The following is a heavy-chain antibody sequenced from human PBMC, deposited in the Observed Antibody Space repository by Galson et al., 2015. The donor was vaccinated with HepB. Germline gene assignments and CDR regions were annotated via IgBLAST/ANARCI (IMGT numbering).Heavy chain of an antibody. D-gene: IGHD6-19*01. CDR1: GFTFSSYS. CDR3: ARPTIAVADFDF. Sequence: SLRLSCAASGFTFSSYSMNWVRQAPGKGLEWVSSISSSSSYIYYADSVKGRFTISRDKAKNSLYLQMNSLRAEDAAVYYCARPTIAVADFDFWGQGTLVTVS. V-gene: IGHV3-21*01. J-gene: IGHJ4*02. CDR2: ISSSSSYI.